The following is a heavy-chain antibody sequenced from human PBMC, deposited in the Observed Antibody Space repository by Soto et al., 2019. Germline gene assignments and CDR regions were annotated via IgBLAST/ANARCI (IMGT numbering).Heavy chain of an antibody. CDR2: IWYDGSNK. Sequence: GGSLRLSCAASEFTFSSYGMHWVRQAPGKGLEWVAVIWYDGSNKYYADSVKGRFTISRDNSKNTLYLQMNSLRAEDTAVYYCARDRPRRGEVGMDVWGQGTTVTVSS. CDR1: EFTFSSYG. J-gene: IGHJ6*02. V-gene: IGHV3-33*01. CDR3: ARDRPRRGEVGMDV.